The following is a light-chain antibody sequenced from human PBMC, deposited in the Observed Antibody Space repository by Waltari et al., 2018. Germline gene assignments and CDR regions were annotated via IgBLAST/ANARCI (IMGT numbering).Light chain of an antibody. CDR2: AAS. CDR1: QGISSY. Sequence: DIQLTQSPSFLSASVGDRVTITCRASQGISSYLAWYQQKPGKAPKLLIYAASTLQSGVPSRFSGSESGTEFPLTISSLQPEDFATYYCQQLNSYPYTFGQGTTLEIK. J-gene: IGKJ2*01. V-gene: IGKV1-9*01. CDR3: QQLNSYPYT.